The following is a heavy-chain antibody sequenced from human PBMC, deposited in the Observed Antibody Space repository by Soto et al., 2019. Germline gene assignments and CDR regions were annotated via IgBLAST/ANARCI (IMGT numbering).Heavy chain of an antibody. Sequence: EVQLLESGGGFIHPRGSLRLSCAASGFSFSSFAMNWVRQAPGKGLEWVSIISGSADSTFYADSVKGRFTISRDNSKSTLYLPINSLRSEDTAVYYCAKTRGSMIYARSVYGMDVWGQGTTVTVSS. J-gene: IGHJ6*02. CDR2: ISGSADST. CDR1: GFSFSSFA. CDR3: AKTRGSMIYARSVYGMDV. V-gene: IGHV3-23*01. D-gene: IGHD2-8*01.